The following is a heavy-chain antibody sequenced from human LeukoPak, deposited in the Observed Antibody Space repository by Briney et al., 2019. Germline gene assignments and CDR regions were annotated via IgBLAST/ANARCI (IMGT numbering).Heavy chain of an antibody. J-gene: IGHJ4*02. CDR1: GFTVSSNY. V-gene: IGHV3-53*01. D-gene: IGHD4-23*01. CDR2: IYSGGST. CDR3: ARDQPDYRGTGIDY. Sequence: PGGSLRLSCAASGFTVSSNYMSWVRQAPGKGLEWVSVIYSGGSTYYADSVKGRFTISRDNSKNTLYLQMNSLRAEDTAVYYCARDQPDYRGTGIDYWGQGTLVTVSS.